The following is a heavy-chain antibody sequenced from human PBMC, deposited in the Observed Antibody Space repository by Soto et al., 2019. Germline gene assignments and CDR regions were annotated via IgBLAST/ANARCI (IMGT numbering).Heavy chain of an antibody. Sequence: EVQLVESGGGLVKPGGSLRLSCAASGFTFSSYSMNWVRQAPGKGLEWVSSISSSSSYIYYADSVKGRFTISRDNAKNSLYLQMNSLRAEDTAVYYCAREVTTDYYYYYYTDVWGKGTTVTVSS. CDR1: GFTFSSYS. CDR2: ISSSSSYI. CDR3: AREVTTDYYYYYYTDV. J-gene: IGHJ6*03. D-gene: IGHD4-4*01. V-gene: IGHV3-21*01.